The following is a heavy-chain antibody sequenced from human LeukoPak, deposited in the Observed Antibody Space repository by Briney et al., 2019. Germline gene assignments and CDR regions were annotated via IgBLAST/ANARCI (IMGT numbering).Heavy chain of an antibody. Sequence: SETLSLTCAVYGGSFSGYYWSWIRQPPGKGLEWIGEINHSGSTNYNPSLKSRVTISVDTSKNQFSLKLSSVTAADTAVYYCARYRAVVTGQYYFDYWGQGTLVTVSS. V-gene: IGHV4-34*01. CDR3: ARYRAVVTGQYYFDY. D-gene: IGHD2-15*01. CDR2: INHSGST. CDR1: GGSFSGYY. J-gene: IGHJ4*02.